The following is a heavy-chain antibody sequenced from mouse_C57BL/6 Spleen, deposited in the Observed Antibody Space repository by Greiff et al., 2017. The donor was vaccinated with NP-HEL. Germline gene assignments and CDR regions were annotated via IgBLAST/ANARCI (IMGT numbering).Heavy chain of an antibody. J-gene: IGHJ4*01. CDR3: VVLGRAKDY. V-gene: IGHV10-3*01. CDR2: IRSKSSNYAT. D-gene: IGHD4-1*01. CDR1: GFTFTTYA. Sequence: EVQLQESGGGLVQPKGSLKLSCAASGFTFTTYAMHWVRQAPGKGLEWVARIRSKSSNYATYYADSVKDRFTISRDNSQSMLYLQMNNLKTEDTAVYSWVVLGRAKDYWGQGTSVTVSS.